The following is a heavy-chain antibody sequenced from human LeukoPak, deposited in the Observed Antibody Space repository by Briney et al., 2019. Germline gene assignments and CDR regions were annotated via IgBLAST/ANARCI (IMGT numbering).Heavy chain of an antibody. D-gene: IGHD3-10*01. J-gene: IGHJ4*02. Sequence: SQTLSLTCAISGDSVSSNSAAWIWIRQSPSRGLEWLGRTYYRSKWYTEYAVSVKSRITINPDTSKDQFSLQLSSVNPEDTAVYYCARLGSGSNYWGQGTLVTVSS. CDR2: TYYRSKWYT. CDR3: ARLGSGSNY. V-gene: IGHV6-1*01. CDR1: GDSVSSNSAA.